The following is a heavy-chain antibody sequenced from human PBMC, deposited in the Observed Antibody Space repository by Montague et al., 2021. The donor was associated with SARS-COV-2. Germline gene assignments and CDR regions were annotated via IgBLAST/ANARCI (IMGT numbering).Heavy chain of an antibody. CDR3: AGYEGYYDILTGYSTPYYYYGMDV. CDR1: GGSISSGGYY. CDR2: IYYSGST. V-gene: IGHV4-31*03. Sequence: TLSLTYTVSGGSISSGGYYWSWIRQHPGKGLEWIGYIYYSGSTYYNPSLKSRVTISVDTSKNQFSLKLSSVTAAATAVYYCAGYEGYYDILTGYSTPYYYYGMDVWGQGTTVTVSS. J-gene: IGHJ6*02. D-gene: IGHD3-9*01.